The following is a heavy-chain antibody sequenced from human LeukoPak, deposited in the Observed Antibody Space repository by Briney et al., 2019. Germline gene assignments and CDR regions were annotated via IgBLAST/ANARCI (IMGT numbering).Heavy chain of an antibody. D-gene: IGHD6-19*01. CDR2: IIPIFGTA. CDR3: ARGEESCGWAHDAFDI. Sequence: SVKVSCKASGGTFSSYAISWVRQAPGQGLEWMGGIIPIFGTANYAQKFQGRVTITTDKSTSTAYMELSSLRSEDTAVYYCARGEESCGWAHDAFDIWGQGTMVTVSS. CDR1: GGTFSSYA. V-gene: IGHV1-69*05. J-gene: IGHJ3*02.